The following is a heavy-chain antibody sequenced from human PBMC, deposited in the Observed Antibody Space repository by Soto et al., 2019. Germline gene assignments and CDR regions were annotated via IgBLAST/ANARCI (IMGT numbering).Heavy chain of an antibody. CDR1: GVSISTYY. J-gene: IGHJ4*02. Sequence: VHLQESGPGLVKPSETLSLTCTVSGVSISTYYWSWIRQSPGKGLEWIGFVFYTGTTNYSPSLKSRVNISADASKNLFSLKLTSVTAADTAVYYCARMLWECRYTNCLIDFWGRGTLVTVSS. D-gene: IGHD3-10*02. CDR2: VFYTGTT. V-gene: IGHV4-59*01. CDR3: ARMLWECRYTNCLIDF.